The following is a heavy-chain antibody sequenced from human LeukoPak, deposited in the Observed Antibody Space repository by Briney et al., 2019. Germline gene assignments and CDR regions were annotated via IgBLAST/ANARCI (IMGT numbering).Heavy chain of an antibody. CDR3: AKDKLAGTQYYFDY. CDR2: ISWNSGSI. Sequence: GGSLRLSCAASGFTFDDYTMHWVRQAPGKGLEWVSGISWNSGSIGYADSVKGRFTISRDNAKNSLYLQMNSLRAEDTALYYCAKDKLAGTQYYFDYWGQGTLVTVSS. V-gene: IGHV3-9*01. CDR1: GFTFDDYT. D-gene: IGHD1-1*01. J-gene: IGHJ4*02.